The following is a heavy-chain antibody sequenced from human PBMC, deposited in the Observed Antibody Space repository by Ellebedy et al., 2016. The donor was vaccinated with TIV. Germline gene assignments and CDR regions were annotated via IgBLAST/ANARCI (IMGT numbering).Heavy chain of an antibody. J-gene: IGHJ6*02. CDR3: ARDLESGRPARRSYYYYYGMDV. V-gene: IGHV1-2*02. Sequence: ASVKVSCXASGYTFTGYYMHWVRQAPGQGLEWMGWINPNSGGTNYAQKFQGRVTMTRDTSISTAYMELSRLRSDDTAVYYCARDLESGRPARRSYYYYYGMDVWGQGTTVTVSS. CDR2: INPNSGGT. D-gene: IGHD1-26*01. CDR1: GYTFTGYY.